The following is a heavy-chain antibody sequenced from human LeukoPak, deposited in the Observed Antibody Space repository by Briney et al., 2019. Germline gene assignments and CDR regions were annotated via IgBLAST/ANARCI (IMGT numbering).Heavy chain of an antibody. Sequence: GGSLRLSCAASGFTVSDNNMIWVRQAPGKGLEWVLAISGSGGSTYYADSVKGRFTISRDNSKNTLYLQMNSLRAEDTAVYYCAAKGAGTPPYWGQGTLVTVSS. CDR2: ISGSGGST. J-gene: IGHJ4*02. D-gene: IGHD1-7*01. CDR3: AAKGAGTPPY. CDR1: GFTVSDNN. V-gene: IGHV3-23*01.